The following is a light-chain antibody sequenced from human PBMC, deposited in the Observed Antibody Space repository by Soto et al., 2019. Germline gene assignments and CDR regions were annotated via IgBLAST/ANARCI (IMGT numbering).Light chain of an antibody. CDR2: AAS. Sequence: ETVMTQSPATLSVSPGERVTLFCRASQSVSSNLAWYQQKPGQAPRLLIYAASTRATGVPATFSGSGSGTEFTLTISSLQSGDFAVYYCQQYCDWPRTFGQGTKVEIK. V-gene: IGKV3-15*01. CDR1: QSVSSN. J-gene: IGKJ1*01. CDR3: QQYCDWPRT.